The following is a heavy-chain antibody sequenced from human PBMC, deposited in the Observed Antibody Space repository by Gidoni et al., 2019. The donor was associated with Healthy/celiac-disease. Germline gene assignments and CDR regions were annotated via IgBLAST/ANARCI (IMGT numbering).Heavy chain of an antibody. D-gene: IGHD3-22*01. J-gene: IGHJ4*02. Sequence: QVQLQESGPGLVKPSQTLSLTCTVSGGSISSGGYYWSWIRQHPGKGLEWIGYIYYSGSTYYNPSLKSRVTISVDTSKNQFSLKLSSVTAADTAVYYCARSPYYYDSSGYYSRPFDYWGQGTLVTVSS. CDR3: ARSPYYYDSSGYYSRPFDY. CDR1: GGSISSGGYY. CDR2: IYYSGST. V-gene: IGHV4-31*03.